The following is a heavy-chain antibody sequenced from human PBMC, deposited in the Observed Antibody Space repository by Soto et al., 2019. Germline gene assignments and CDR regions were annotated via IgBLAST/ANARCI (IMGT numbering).Heavy chain of an antibody. CDR1: GGTFSSYT. Sequence: QVQLVQSGAEVKKPGSSVKVSCKASGGTFSSYTINWVRQAPGQGLGWVGRIIPILGIAKNAQKFQGRVTXXADKSTSTAYMELSSLRSEDTAVYYCAAEYGANSAWGQGTLVTVSS. J-gene: IGHJ4*02. CDR3: AAEYGANSA. CDR2: IIPILGIA. V-gene: IGHV1-69*02. D-gene: IGHD4-17*01.